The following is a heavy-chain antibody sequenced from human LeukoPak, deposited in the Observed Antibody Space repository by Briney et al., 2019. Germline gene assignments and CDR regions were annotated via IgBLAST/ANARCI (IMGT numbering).Heavy chain of an antibody. D-gene: IGHD6-13*01. CDR2: IYYSGST. J-gene: IGHJ4*02. CDR1: GGSISSYY. Sequence: PSETLSLTCTVSGGSISSYYWSWIRQPPGKGLEWIGYIYYSGSTNYNPSLKSRVTISVDTSKNQFSLKLSSVTAADTAVYYCARDGIAAAGTFDYWGQGTLVTVSS. V-gene: IGHV4-59*01. CDR3: ARDGIAAAGTFDY.